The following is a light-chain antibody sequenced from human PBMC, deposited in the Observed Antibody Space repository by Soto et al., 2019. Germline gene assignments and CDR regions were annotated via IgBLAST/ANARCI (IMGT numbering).Light chain of an antibody. CDR1: SSNIGAGYD. Sequence: QSVLTQPPSVSGAPGQSVTISCTGSSSNIGAGYDVHWYQQLPGTAPKLLIYGNSNRPSGVPDRFSGSKSGTSASLAITGLQAEDKADYYCQSYDSSLSGPVFGGGTKLTVL. J-gene: IGLJ2*01. CDR3: QSYDSSLSGPV. CDR2: GNS. V-gene: IGLV1-40*01.